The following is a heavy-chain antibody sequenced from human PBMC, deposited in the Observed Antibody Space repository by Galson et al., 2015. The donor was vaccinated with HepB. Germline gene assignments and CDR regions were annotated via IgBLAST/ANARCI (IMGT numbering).Heavy chain of an antibody. Sequence: ETLSLTCTVSGGSISSSSYYWGWIRQPPGKGLEWIGSIYYSGSTYYNPSLKSRVTISVDTSKNQFSLKLSSVTAADTAVYYCARVRIVVIANPEAAIYYYMDVWGKGTTVTVSS. CDR3: ARVRIVVIANPEAAIYYYMDV. V-gene: IGHV4-39*07. D-gene: IGHD2-21*01. J-gene: IGHJ6*03. CDR1: GGSISSSSYY. CDR2: IYYSGST.